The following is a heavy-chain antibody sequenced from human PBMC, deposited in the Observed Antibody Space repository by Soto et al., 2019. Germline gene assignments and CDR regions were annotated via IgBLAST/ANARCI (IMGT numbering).Heavy chain of an antibody. CDR3: ARHGRGYCSSTSCYGGENYYYGMDV. CDR2: IYPGDSDT. J-gene: IGHJ6*02. CDR1: GYSFTSYW. D-gene: IGHD2-2*01. Sequence: GESLKISCKGSGYSFTSYWIGWVRQMPGKGLGWMGIIYPGDSDTRYSPSFQGQVTISADKSISTAYLQWSSLKASDTAMYYCARHGRGYCSSTSCYGGENYYYGMDVWGQGTTVTVSS. V-gene: IGHV5-51*01.